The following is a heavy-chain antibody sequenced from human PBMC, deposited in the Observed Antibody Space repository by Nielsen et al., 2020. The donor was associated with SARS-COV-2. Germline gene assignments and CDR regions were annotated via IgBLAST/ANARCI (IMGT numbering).Heavy chain of an antibody. CDR1: GFTFSDYY. J-gene: IGHJ4*02. CDR3: ASEYSSSLGFDY. CDR2: ISSRSSTI. V-gene: IGHV3-11*04. D-gene: IGHD6-6*01. Sequence: GESLKISCAASGFTFSDYYMSWIRQAPGKGLEWVSYISSRSSTIYYADSVKGRFTISRDNAKNSLYLQMNSLRAEDTAVYYCASEYSSSLGFDYWGQGTLVTVSS.